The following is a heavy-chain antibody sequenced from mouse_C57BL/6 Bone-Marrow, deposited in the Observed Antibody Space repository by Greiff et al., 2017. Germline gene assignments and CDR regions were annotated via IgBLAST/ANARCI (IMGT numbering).Heavy chain of an antibody. V-gene: IGHV6-3*01. CDR1: GFTFSNYW. D-gene: IGHD2-1*01. CDR2: IRLKSDNYAT. CDR3: TDGPYLLS. Sequence: EVKLMESGGGLVQPGGSMKLSCVASGFTFSNYWMIWVRQSPAKGLEWVAQIRLKSDNYATHYAESVKGRFTISRDDYKSSVYLQMNNSRAEDTGIYYCTDGPYLLSWGQGTTLTVSA. J-gene: IGHJ2*01.